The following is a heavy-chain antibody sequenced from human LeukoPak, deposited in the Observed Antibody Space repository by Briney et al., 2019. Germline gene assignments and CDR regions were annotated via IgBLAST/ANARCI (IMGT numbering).Heavy chain of an antibody. CDR2: VNLQGGT. J-gene: IGHJ4*02. D-gene: IGHD3-22*01. CDR3: ARWYFGRDYYDSSGERYFDY. CDR1: GGSITQTNY. Sequence: KTSETLSLTCDASGGSITQTNYWTWVRQPPGKGLEWIGEVNLQGGTNYNPSLTSRVTISIDTSKSHFSLKVNSVTAADTAVYYCARWYFGRDYYDSSGERYFDYWGQGTLVTVSS. V-gene: IGHV4-4*02.